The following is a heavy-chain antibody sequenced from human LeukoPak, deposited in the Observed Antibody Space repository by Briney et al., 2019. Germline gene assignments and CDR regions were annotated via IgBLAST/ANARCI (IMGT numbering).Heavy chain of an antibody. CDR1: GFTFSSYE. V-gene: IGHV3-48*03. CDR3: ARDSRYYDSSGYPFDY. D-gene: IGHD3-22*01. Sequence: TGGSLRLSCAASGFTFSSYEMNWVRQAPGKGLEWVSYISSSGSTIYYADSVKGRFTISRDNAKNSLYLQMNSLRAEDTAVYYCARDSRYYDSSGYPFDYWGQGTLVTVSS. CDR2: ISSSGSTI. J-gene: IGHJ4*02.